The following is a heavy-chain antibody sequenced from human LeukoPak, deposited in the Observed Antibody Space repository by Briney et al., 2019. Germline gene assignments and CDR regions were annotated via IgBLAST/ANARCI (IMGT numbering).Heavy chain of an antibody. Sequence: PSETLSLTCAVYGGSFSGYYWSWIRQPPGKGLEWIGEINHSGSTNYNPSLKSRVTISVDTSKNQFSLKLSSVTAADTAVYYCARVPASGLYYFDYWGQGTLVTVSS. CDR1: GGSFSGYY. J-gene: IGHJ4*02. CDR3: ARVPASGLYYFDY. D-gene: IGHD2-2*01. CDR2: INHSGST. V-gene: IGHV4-34*01.